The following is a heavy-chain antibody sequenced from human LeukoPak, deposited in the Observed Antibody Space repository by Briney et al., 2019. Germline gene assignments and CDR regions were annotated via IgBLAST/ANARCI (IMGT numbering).Heavy chain of an antibody. CDR3: ARDFSDDSSGYLTDY. CDR1: GFTFSSYG. CDR2: IWYDGSNK. Sequence: HPGRSLRLSCAASGFTFSSYGMHWVRQAPGKGLEWVAVIWYDGSNKYYADSVKGRFTISRDNSKNTLYLQMNSLRAEDTAVYYCARDFSDDSSGYLTDYWGQGTLVTVSS. V-gene: IGHV3-33*01. D-gene: IGHD3-22*01. J-gene: IGHJ4*02.